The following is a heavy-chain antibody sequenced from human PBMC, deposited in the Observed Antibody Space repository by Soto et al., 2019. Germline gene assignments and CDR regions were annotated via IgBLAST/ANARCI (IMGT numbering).Heavy chain of an antibody. Sequence: PGGSLRLSCAASGFTLSDHYMDWVRQAPGKGLEWLGRSRDKPNRYTTEYATSVRGRFIISRDDSKTLLYLQLNSLKTEDTAVSYCARGAHASGPDRYYYGLDVWGQGTTVTVSS. D-gene: IGHD3-10*01. J-gene: IGHJ6*02. CDR2: SRDKPNRYTT. CDR1: GFTLSDHY. CDR3: ARGAHASGPDRYYYGLDV. V-gene: IGHV3-72*01.